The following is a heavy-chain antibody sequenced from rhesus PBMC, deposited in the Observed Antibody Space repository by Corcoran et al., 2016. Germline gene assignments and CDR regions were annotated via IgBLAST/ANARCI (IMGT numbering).Heavy chain of an antibody. CDR2: IYGNRART. CDR1: GGSISCVSY. J-gene: IGHJ4*01. V-gene: IGHV4S7*01. D-gene: IGHD6-31*01. Sequence: QVPLQSSGTGLVKPSETLSLTCAVSGGSISCVSYWGWIRPPPWKGLEWIGNIYGNRARTYYNPSLKSRVTISKDTSKNQFSLKLSSVTAADTAVYYCARWRRPIAAAGTGYFDYWGQGVLVTVSS. CDR3: ARWRRPIAAAGTGYFDY.